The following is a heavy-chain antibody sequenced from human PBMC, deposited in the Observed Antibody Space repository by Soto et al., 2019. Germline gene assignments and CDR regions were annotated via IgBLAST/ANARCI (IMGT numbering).Heavy chain of an antibody. CDR3: ARRGSSSWYCY. CDR2: IYYSGST. CDR1: GGSISSNNYY. V-gene: IGHV4-39*01. Sequence: QLQLQESGPGLVKPSETLSLTCTVSGGSISSNNYYWGWIRQPPGKGLEWIGTIYYSGSTYYNPSLKSRLHVSVDASKNQFSLKLSSVTAADTAVYYCARRGSSSWYCYWGQGTLVTVSS. J-gene: IGHJ4*02. D-gene: IGHD6-13*01.